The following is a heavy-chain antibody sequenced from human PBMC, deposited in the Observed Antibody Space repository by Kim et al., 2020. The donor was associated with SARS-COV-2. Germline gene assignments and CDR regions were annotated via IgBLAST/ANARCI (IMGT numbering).Heavy chain of an antibody. Sequence: GGSLRLSCAASGFSFDDYAMHWVRQAPGKGLEWVSGIDWKSGTIVYADSVKGRFTISRDNAKNSLYLQMNSLRAEDTASYYCAKVAYPNRHYYYGMDVWGRETTVSVSS. CDR1: GFSFDDYA. CDR2: IDWKSGTI. CDR3: AKVAYPNRHYYYGMDV. V-gene: IGHV3-9*01. J-gene: IGHJ6*02.